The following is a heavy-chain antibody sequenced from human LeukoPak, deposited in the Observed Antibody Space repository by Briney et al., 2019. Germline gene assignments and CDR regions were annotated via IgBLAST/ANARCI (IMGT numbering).Heavy chain of an antibody. D-gene: IGHD3-9*01. CDR3: ARGRLRYLDWTRAYSDY. CDR1: GYTFITHG. V-gene: IGHV1-18*01. CDR2: ISAYNGNT. J-gene: IGHJ4*02. Sequence: ASVKFSCKASGYTFITHGLTWVRQAPGQGLEGMGWISAYNGNTIYTQTLQDRLTITTDTSTSTAYIELRSLRSDDTAVYYCARGRLRYLDWTRAYSDYWGQGTLVTVSS.